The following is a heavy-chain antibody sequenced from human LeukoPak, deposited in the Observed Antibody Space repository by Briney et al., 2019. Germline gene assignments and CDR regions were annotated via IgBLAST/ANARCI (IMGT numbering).Heavy chain of an antibody. V-gene: IGHV1-2*02. CDR1: GYTFTGYY. Sequence: ASVKVSCKASGYTFTGYYMHWVRQAPGQGLEWMGWINPNSGGTNYAQKFQGRVTMTRDTSISTAYMELSRLRSDDTVVYYCARDAVYSSSWYESLKYYYYGMDVWGQGTTVTVSS. D-gene: IGHD6-13*01. CDR3: ARDAVYSSSWYESLKYYYYGMDV. CDR2: INPNSGGT. J-gene: IGHJ6*02.